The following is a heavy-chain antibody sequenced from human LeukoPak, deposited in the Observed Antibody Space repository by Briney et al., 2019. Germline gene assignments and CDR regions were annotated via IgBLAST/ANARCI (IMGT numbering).Heavy chain of an antibody. CDR2: ISATASNT. Sequence: GGSLRLSCAASGFSFSSYAMSWVRQAPGKGLEWVSAISATASNTYYADSVKGRFTISRDNSKNTLYLEMNSLRAEDTAVYYCARDHRIANTLDYWGQGTLVTVSS. V-gene: IGHV3-23*01. CDR1: GFSFSSYA. D-gene: IGHD2/OR15-2a*01. CDR3: ARDHRIANTLDY. J-gene: IGHJ4*02.